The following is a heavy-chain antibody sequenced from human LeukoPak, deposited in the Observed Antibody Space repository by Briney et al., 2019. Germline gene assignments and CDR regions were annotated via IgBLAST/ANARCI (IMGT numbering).Heavy chain of an antibody. D-gene: IGHD3-3*02. J-gene: IGHJ4*02. CDR1: GFTFSSYW. Sequence: TGGSLRLSCAASGFTFSSYWMHWVRQAPGKGLVWVSRISSDGTSTSYADSVKGRFTISRDNAKNSLYLQMNSLRAEDTAVYYCATFAYWGQGTLVTVSS. CDR3: ATFAY. V-gene: IGHV3-74*01. CDR2: ISSDGTST.